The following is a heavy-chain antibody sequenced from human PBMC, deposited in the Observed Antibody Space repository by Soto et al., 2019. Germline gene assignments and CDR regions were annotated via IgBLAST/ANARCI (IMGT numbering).Heavy chain of an antibody. Sequence: PGGSMTLSCAASGFSFRRFEMHWVRQAPGKGLEWISYISSSGSTAYYASSVEGRFTISRDNANNSVYLQMDSLRAEDTALYYCTRAAWFPYLSFYWGQGALVTVSS. J-gene: IGHJ4*02. V-gene: IGHV3-48*03. CDR1: GFSFRRFE. D-gene: IGHD3-10*01. CDR3: TRAAWFPYLSFY. CDR2: ISSSGSTA.